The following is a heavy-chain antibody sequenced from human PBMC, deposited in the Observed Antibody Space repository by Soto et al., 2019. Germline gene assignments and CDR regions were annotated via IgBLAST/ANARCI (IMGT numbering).Heavy chain of an antibody. D-gene: IGHD3-10*01. V-gene: IGHV1-18*04. Sequence: ASVKVSCKASGFTIRSYGITWVRQAPGQGLEWMGWISGYSGQTKYAQNVQDRVTMTTDTSTSTAYMELRSLRSDDTAVYYCARPGRLTMLRGARGWFDPWGQGTLVTVSS. CDR3: ARPGRLTMLRGARGWFDP. CDR2: ISGYSGQT. CDR1: GFTIRSYG. J-gene: IGHJ5*02.